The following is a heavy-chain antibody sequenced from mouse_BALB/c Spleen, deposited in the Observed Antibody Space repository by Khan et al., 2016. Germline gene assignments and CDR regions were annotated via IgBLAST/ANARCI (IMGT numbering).Heavy chain of an antibody. D-gene: IGHD1-1*01. Sequence: QIQLVQSGPELKKPGATVKISCKASGYTFTDYSMHWVKQAPGKGLKWMGWINTETGEPTYADNFKGRFTFSLETSASTAYLQINNLKNEDTATYFCPRDGSSSYFDYLGQGTTLTVSS. CDR2: INTETGEP. CDR1: GYTFTDYS. V-gene: IGHV9-2-1*01. CDR3: PRDGSSSYFDY. J-gene: IGHJ2*01.